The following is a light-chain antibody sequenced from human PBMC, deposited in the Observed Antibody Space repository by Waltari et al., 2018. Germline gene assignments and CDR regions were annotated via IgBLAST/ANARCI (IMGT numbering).Light chain of an antibody. V-gene: IGKV1-9*01. CDR3: QQVNTFAPT. CDR2: AAT. J-gene: IGKJ4*01. Sequence: QLTQSPSSLSASVGDRVTINCRASQDISSYLVWYQHIPGKATKPLIYAATELKSGVPSRFSGSGSGTNFTLTIRSLEPEDFATYYCQQVNTFAPTFGGGTKVEI. CDR1: QDISSY.